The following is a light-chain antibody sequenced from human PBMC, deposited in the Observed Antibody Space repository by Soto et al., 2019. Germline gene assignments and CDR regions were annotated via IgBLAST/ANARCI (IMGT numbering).Light chain of an antibody. J-gene: IGLJ2*01. Sequence: QSALTQPASVSGSPGQSITISCTGTSSDVGSYNLVSWYQQHPGKAPKLMIYEGSKRPSGVSNRFSGSKSGNTASLTISGLQAEDEADYYCCSYAGSSTFGPGVVFGGGTKLTVL. CDR1: SSDVGSYNL. V-gene: IGLV2-23*03. CDR3: CSYAGSSTFGPGVV. CDR2: EGS.